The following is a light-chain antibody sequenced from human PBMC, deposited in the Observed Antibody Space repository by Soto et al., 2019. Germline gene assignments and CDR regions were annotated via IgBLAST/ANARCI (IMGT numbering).Light chain of an antibody. CDR3: QQRSNWPTA. V-gene: IGKV3-11*01. Sequence: EIVLTQSPATLSLSPGERATLSCRASQSVSSYLAWYQQKPGQAPRLLIYDASNRATGIPTRFSGSESRTDFTLNISSLEHEDFAVYYCQQRSNWPTAFGQGNKLAIK. CDR2: DAS. CDR1: QSVSSY. J-gene: IGKJ2*01.